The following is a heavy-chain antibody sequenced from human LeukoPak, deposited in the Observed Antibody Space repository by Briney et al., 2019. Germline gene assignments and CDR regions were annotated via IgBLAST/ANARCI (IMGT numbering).Heavy chain of an antibody. D-gene: IGHD3-22*01. Sequence: RGTLRLSCAASGFTFSSYSMNWVRQAPGKGLEWVSYISCSSSYKYYADAVRGRFTIARDNAKNSLDLQMNSLRGEDTAVYYCARHYYDSRGSPALWCDPWGQGTLVTVP. J-gene: IGHJ5*02. CDR1: GFTFSSYS. V-gene: IGHV3-21*01. CDR3: ARHYYDSRGSPALWCDP. CDR2: ISCSSSYK.